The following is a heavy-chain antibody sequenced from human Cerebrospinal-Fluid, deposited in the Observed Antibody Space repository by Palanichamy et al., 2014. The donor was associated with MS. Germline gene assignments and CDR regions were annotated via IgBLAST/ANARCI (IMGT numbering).Heavy chain of an antibody. CDR2: IYYSGST. J-gene: IGHJ4*02. V-gene: IGHV4-59*01. CDR3: ARVRSGWYYFDY. CDR1: GGSISSYY. Sequence: VQLSGSGPGLVKPSETLSLTCTVSGGSISSYYWSWIRQPPGKGLEWIGYIYYSGSTNYNPSLKSRVTISVDTSKNQFSLKLSSVTAADTAFYYCARVRSGWYYFDYWGQGTLLTVSS. D-gene: IGHD6-19*01.